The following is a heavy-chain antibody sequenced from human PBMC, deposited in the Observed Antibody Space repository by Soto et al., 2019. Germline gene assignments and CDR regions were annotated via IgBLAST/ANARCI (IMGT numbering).Heavy chain of an antibody. CDR2: ISAYNGNT. D-gene: IGHD2-2*01. Sequence: QVQLVQSGAEVKKPGASVKVSCKASGYTFTSYGISWVRQAPGQGLEWMGWISAYNGNTNYARKLQGRVTMTTDTFSSTAYMELRSLRSDDTAVYYCARGGGGIVVVPAAYYYYYGMDVWGQGTTVTVSS. V-gene: IGHV1-18*01. CDR1: GYTFTSYG. J-gene: IGHJ6*02. CDR3: ARGGGGIVVVPAAYYYYYGMDV.